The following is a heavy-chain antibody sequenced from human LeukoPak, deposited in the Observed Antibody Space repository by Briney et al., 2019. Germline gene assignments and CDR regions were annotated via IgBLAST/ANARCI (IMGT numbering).Heavy chain of an antibody. CDR3: ARCTTGKTFGSLREIKKSREIDY. J-gene: IGHJ4*02. V-gene: IGHV3-48*03. CDR1: GFTFSDYE. D-gene: IGHD1-1*01. Sequence: GGSLRLSCAASGFTFSDYEMTWVRQAPGKGLQWISYINSNGRPRSYADSVKGRFTISRDNAKNSLFLQMDSLRGEDTAVYYCARCTTGKTFGSLREIKKSREIDYWGQGTLVTVSS. CDR2: INSNGRPR.